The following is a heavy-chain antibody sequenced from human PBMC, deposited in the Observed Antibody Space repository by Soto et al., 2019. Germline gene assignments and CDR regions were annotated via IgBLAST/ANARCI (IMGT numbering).Heavy chain of an antibody. CDR2: VSYDGKNI. Sequence: VESGGGVVQPGRSLTLSCAASGFSLDSYAMHWVRQAPGKGHEWMAVVSYDGKNIYYADSVKGRFTIAKDEPKNTLYLRMGSLTAEDTATYYCARDYGALPCDRIQHWGRGTLVTVSS. V-gene: IGHV3-30*03. CDR3: ARDYGALPCDRIQH. D-gene: IGHD3-10*01. CDR1: GFSLDSYA. J-gene: IGHJ1*01.